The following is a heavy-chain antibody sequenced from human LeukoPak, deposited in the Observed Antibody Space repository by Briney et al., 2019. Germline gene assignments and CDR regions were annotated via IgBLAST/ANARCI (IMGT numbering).Heavy chain of an antibody. D-gene: IGHD3-3*01. CDR3: ARITRTYYDFWSGYHDAFDI. CDR1: GFTLSSYS. V-gene: IGHV3-21*01. Sequence: KTGGSLRLSCAASGFTLSSYSMNRVRQAPGKGLEWVSSISSSSSYIYYADSVKGRFTISRDNAKNSLYLQMNSLRAEDTAVYYCARITRTYYDFWSGYHDAFDIWGQGTMVTVSS. J-gene: IGHJ3*02. CDR2: ISSSSSYI.